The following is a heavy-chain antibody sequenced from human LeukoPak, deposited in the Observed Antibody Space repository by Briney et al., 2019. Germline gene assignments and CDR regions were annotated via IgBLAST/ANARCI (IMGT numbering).Heavy chain of an antibody. CDR3: AREVEMATTRGGGY. J-gene: IGHJ4*02. V-gene: IGHV1-69*04. CDR1: GGTFSSYA. Sequence: SVKVSCKASGGTFSSYAISWVRQAPGQGLEWMGRIIPILGIANYAQKFQGRVTITADKSTSTAYMELSSLRSEDTAVYYCAREVEMATTRGGGYWGQGTLVTVSS. CDR2: IIPILGIA. D-gene: IGHD5-24*01.